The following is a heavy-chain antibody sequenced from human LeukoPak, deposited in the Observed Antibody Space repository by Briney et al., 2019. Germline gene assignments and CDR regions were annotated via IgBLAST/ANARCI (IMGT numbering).Heavy chain of an antibody. CDR1: GYTFTNYG. J-gene: IGHJ4*02. V-gene: IGHV1-18*01. Sequence: ASVKVSCKASGYTFTNYGISWVRQAPGQGLEWMGWISAYNGSTNYAQKLQGRVTMTTDTSTSTAYMELRSLRSDDTAVYYCARVRCSGGSCYSNFDYWGQGTLVTVSS. CDR3: ARVRCSGGSCYSNFDY. CDR2: ISAYNGST. D-gene: IGHD2-15*01.